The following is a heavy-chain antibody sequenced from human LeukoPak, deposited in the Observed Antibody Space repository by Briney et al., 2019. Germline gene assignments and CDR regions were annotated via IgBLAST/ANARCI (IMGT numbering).Heavy chain of an antibody. CDR2: ISDQT. J-gene: IGHJ4*02. CDR1: GFTFSIYA. Sequence: PGGSLRLSCVVSGFTFSIYAMAWVRQAPGKGLEWVSGISDQTYYTDSVRGRFTISRDNSKNTLYLQMNSLRAEDTAVYCCAKGQASVTYKYFFDYWGQGTLVTVSS. D-gene: IGHD4-17*01. V-gene: IGHV3-23*01. CDR3: AKGQASVTYKYFFDY.